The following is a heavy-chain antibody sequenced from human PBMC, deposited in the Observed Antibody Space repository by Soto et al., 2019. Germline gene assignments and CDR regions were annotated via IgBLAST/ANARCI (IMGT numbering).Heavy chain of an antibody. CDR3: ASHRNYYYGMDV. Sequence: PGGSLRLSCAASGFTFSSYSMNWVRQAPGKGLEWVSSISSSSSYIYYADSAKGRFTISRDNAKNSLYLQMNSLRAEDTAVYYCASHRNYYYGMDVWGQGTTVTVSS. V-gene: IGHV3-21*01. J-gene: IGHJ6*02. CDR1: GFTFSSYS. CDR2: ISSSSSYI. D-gene: IGHD2-21*01.